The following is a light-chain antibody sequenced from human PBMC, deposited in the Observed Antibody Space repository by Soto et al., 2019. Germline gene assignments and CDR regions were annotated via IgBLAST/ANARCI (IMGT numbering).Light chain of an antibody. CDR3: QQYDSFPRT. CDR2: DAS. V-gene: IGKV1-5*01. CDR1: QSISSW. Sequence: DIQMTQSPSTRSASVGDRVSITCRASQSISSWVAWYQQIPGKAPKFLIYDASRLESGVPSRFSGSGSGTEFTLTISSLQPDDFATYYCQQYDSFPRTFGQGTKVDI. J-gene: IGKJ1*01.